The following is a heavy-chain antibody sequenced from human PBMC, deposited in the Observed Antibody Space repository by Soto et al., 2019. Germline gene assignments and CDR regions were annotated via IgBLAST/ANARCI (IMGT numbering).Heavy chain of an antibody. Sequence: SQTLSLTCAISGDSVSSNSAAWNWIRQSPSRGLEWLGRTYYRSKWYNDYAVSVKSRITINPDTSKNQFSLQLNSVTPEDTAVYYCARQRSPNAFYDSSGYYYDRLFDPWGQGTLVTVSS. D-gene: IGHD3-22*01. J-gene: IGHJ5*02. CDR1: GDSVSSNSAA. V-gene: IGHV6-1*01. CDR2: TYYRSKWYN. CDR3: ARQRSPNAFYDSSGYYYDRLFDP.